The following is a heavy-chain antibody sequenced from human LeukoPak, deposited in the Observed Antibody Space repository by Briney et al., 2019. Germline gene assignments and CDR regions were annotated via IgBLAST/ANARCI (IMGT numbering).Heavy chain of an antibody. CDR1: GFAFSSYW. Sequence: GGSLRLSCAASGFAFSSYWMHWVRQAPGKGLVWVSRISSDGSSTSYADSVKGRFTISRDNAKSTMYLQMNSLRAEDTAVYYCARKAGGYSYGPLDYWGQGTLLTVSS. V-gene: IGHV3-74*01. J-gene: IGHJ4*02. D-gene: IGHD5-18*01. CDR2: ISSDGSST. CDR3: ARKAGGYSYGPLDY.